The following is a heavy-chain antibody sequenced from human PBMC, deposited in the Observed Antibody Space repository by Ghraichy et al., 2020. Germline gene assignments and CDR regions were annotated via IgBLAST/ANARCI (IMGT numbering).Heavy chain of an antibody. CDR1: GSTFSSYA. D-gene: IGHD1-26*01. V-gene: IGHV3-23*01. CDR2: ISGSGGST. Sequence: GGSLRLSCAVSGSTFSSYAMTWVRQAPGKGLEWVSSISGSGGSTYYANSVKGRFTISRDNSKNTLFLQMISLRAEDTAVYYCAKEGYWRTYALDNWGQGTTVSVSS. J-gene: IGHJ4*02. CDR3: AKEGYWRTYALDN.